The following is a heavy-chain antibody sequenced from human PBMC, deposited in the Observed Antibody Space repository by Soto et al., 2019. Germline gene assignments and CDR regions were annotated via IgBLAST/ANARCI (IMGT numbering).Heavy chain of an antibody. J-gene: IGHJ5*02. CDR1: GGTFSSYA. V-gene: IGHV1-69*05. Sequence: QVQLVQSGAEVKKPGSSVKVSCKASGGTFSSYAISWVRQAPGQGLEWMGGIIPIFGTANYAQKFQGRVTIAXXEXTXXGYMGVRSLVSEDTTVYYCARDGIASAAPDNWFDPWGQGTLVTVSS. CDR3: ARDGIASAAPDNWFDP. CDR2: IIPIFGTA. D-gene: IGHD6-13*01.